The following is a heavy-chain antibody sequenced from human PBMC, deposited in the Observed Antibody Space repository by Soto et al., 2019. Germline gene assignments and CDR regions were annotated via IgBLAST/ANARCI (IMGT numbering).Heavy chain of an antibody. CDR1: GYPFTTYG. D-gene: IGHD3-3*01. J-gene: IGHJ4*02. CDR2: ISTYNGNT. Sequence: QVQLVQSGDEVKKPGASVKVSCKASGYPFTTYGITWVRQAPGQGLEWMGWISTYNGNTNYAQSLQGRVTMTRETSSTTAYMELRSLRSDSTAVYYCARVMTAFGVVSKGPDHWGQRTLVTVSS. V-gene: IGHV1-18*04. CDR3: ARVMTAFGVVSKGPDH.